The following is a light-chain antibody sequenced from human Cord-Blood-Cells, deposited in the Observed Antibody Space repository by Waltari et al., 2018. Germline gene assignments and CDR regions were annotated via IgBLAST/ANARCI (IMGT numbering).Light chain of an antibody. J-gene: IGLJ1*01. V-gene: IGLV2-14*01. CDR3: SSYTSSSTFV. CDR2: DVS. CDR1: SSDVGGYNH. Sequence: QSALTQPASLSGSPGQSITISCTGTSSDVGGYNHVSWYQQHPGQAPKLMIYDVSKRPSGVSNRFSGSKSGNTASLTISGLQAEDEADYYCSSYTSSSTFVFGTGTKVTVL.